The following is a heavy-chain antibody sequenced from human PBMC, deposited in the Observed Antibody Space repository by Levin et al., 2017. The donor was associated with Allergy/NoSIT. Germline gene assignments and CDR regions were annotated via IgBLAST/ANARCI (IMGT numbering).Heavy chain of an antibody. CDR2: ISGSGGST. Sequence: GGSLRLSCAASGFTFTSYAMSWVRQAPGKGLEWVSAISGSGGSTYYADSVKGRFTISRNNSEKTLYLQMNSLRAEDTAVYYCAKALGFCSSTSCSYYMDVWGKGTTVTVSS. V-gene: IGHV3-23*01. CDR1: GFTFTSYA. CDR3: AKALGFCSSTSCSYYMDV. J-gene: IGHJ6*03. D-gene: IGHD2-2*01.